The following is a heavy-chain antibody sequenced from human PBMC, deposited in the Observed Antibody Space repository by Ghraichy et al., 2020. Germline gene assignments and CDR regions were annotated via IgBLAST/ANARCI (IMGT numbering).Heavy chain of an antibody. V-gene: IGHV3-7*03. Sequence: GESLNISCAASGFSFSSYWMAWVRQTPGKGLEWVGNIKEDGSEKYYVDSVKGRFTISRDNGESSLSLQMKSLRAEDTAVYYCATHHSWRFDYWGQGILVTVSS. CDR3: ATHHSWRFDY. CDR1: GFSFSSYW. J-gene: IGHJ4*02. D-gene: IGHD1-26*01. CDR2: IKEDGSEK.